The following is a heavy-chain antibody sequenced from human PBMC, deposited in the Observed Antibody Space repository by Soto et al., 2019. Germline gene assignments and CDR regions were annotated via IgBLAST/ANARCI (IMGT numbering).Heavy chain of an antibody. V-gene: IGHV1-8*01. CDR1: GYSINSYD. J-gene: IGHJ4*02. CDR2: MNPKSGNT. CDR3: ARGLVDSGGNCFDS. D-gene: IGHD4-17*01. Sequence: ASVKVSCKASGYSINSYDMNCVRQATGQGLEWMGWMNPKSGNTGFAEKFQGRVKMTWNTSTGTVYLEISSLRPEDTAVYYCARGLVDSGGNCFDSWGQGTQVTVSS.